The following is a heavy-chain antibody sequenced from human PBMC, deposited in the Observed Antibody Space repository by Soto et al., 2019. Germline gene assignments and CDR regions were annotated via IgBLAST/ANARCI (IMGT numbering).Heavy chain of an antibody. V-gene: IGHV3-73*02. Sequence: EVQLVESGGGLVQPGGSLKLSCAASGFTFSGSAMHWVRQASGKGLEWVGRIRSKANSYATAYAASVKGRFTISRDDSKSTAYLQMHSLKTEDTAVYYCTRLSSESGYWGQGTLVTVSS. CDR1: GFTFSGSA. J-gene: IGHJ4*02. CDR3: TRLSSESGY. D-gene: IGHD6-6*01. CDR2: IRSKANSYAT.